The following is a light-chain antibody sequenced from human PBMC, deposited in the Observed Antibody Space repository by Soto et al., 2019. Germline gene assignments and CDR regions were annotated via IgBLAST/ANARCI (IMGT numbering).Light chain of an antibody. CDR1: SSNIGAGYD. J-gene: IGLJ3*02. CDR3: QSYDSSLSARV. CDR2: GNT. Sequence: QSVLTQPPSVSGAPGQRVTISCSGGSSNIGAGYDVQWYQQLPGTAPKLLIYGNTNRPSGVPDRFSASKSGTSASLAITGLQAEDEADYHCQSYDSSLSARVFGGGTQLTVL. V-gene: IGLV1-40*01.